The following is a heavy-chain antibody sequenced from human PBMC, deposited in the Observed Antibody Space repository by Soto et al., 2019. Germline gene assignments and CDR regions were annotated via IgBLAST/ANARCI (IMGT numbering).Heavy chain of an antibody. CDR3: ARHYAVVLYHFDY. Sequence: SETLSLTCTVSGASISSGTFYWGWIRQPPGKGLESIANIYYDGSTYYNPSLKSRVTTSVDTSKNQFSLKLSSVTAADTAVYYCARHYAVVLYHFDYWGLGTLVTVSS. J-gene: IGHJ4*02. CDR1: GASISSGTFY. D-gene: IGHD2-15*01. CDR2: IYYDGST. V-gene: IGHV4-39*01.